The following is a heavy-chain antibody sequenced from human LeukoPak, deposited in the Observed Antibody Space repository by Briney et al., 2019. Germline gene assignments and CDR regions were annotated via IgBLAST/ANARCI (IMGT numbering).Heavy chain of an antibody. Sequence: SVKVSCEASGYTFTYRYLHWVRQAPGQALEWMGWITPFNGNTNYAQKFQDRVTITRDRSMSTAYMELSSLRSEDTAMYYCTVDTARNWFDPWGQGTLVTVSS. CDR2: ITPFNGNT. D-gene: IGHD5-18*01. J-gene: IGHJ5*02. CDR1: GYTFTYRY. CDR3: TVDTARNWFDP. V-gene: IGHV1-45*02.